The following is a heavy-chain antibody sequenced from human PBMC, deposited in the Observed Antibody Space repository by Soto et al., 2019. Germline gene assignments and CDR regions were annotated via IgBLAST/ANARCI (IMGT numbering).Heavy chain of an antibody. J-gene: IGHJ4*02. CDR3: AKEATNINNFDY. CDR2: ISSVGSTV. CDR1: GFTFDNFE. D-gene: IGHD1-26*01. V-gene: IGHV3-48*03. Sequence: PGGSLRLSCAASGFTFDNFEMNWVRQSPGKGLEWISYISSVGSTVNYAASVKGRFTISRDNAKNSLYLQMNGLRAEDTAVYYCAKEATNINNFDYWGQGTLVTVSS.